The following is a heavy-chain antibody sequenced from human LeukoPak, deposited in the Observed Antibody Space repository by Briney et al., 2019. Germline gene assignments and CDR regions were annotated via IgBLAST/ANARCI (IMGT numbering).Heavy chain of an antibody. J-gene: IGHJ3*02. D-gene: IGHD2-2*01. CDR1: GYTFTGYY. V-gene: IGHV1-2*02. CDR2: INPNSGGT. CDR3: ARDVGLPPYYCSSTSCPGGAFDI. Sequence: ASVKVSCKASGYTFTGYYMHWVRQAPGQGLEWMGWINPNSGGTNYAQKFRGRVTMTRDTSISTACMELSRLRSDDTAVYYCARDVGLPPYYCSSTSCPGGAFDIWGQGTMVTVSS.